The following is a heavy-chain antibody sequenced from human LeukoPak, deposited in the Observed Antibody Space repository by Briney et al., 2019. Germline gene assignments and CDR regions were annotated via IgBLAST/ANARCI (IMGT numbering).Heavy chain of an antibody. J-gene: IGHJ4*02. V-gene: IGHV3-66*01. D-gene: IGHD3-10*01. CDR1: GFTVSSNY. CDR2: IHSGGRT. Sequence: GGSLRLSCAVSGFTVSSNYMNWVRQVPGKGLEWVSIIHSGGRTYYADSVKGRVTISRDNPKNTLYLQMNSLRAEDTAVYYCARDDGAGGPFDYWGQGTLVTVSS. CDR3: ARDDGAGGPFDY.